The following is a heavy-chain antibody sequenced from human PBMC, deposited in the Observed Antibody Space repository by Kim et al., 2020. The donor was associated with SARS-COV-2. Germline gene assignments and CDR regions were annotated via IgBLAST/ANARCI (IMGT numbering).Heavy chain of an antibody. Sequence: KSRVTISVDTSKNQFSLKLSSVTAADTAVYYCASPSRGFSGYYGHWYFDLWGRGTLVTVSS. D-gene: IGHD3-22*01. CDR3: ASPSRGFSGYYGHWYFDL. J-gene: IGHJ2*01. V-gene: IGHV4-39*07.